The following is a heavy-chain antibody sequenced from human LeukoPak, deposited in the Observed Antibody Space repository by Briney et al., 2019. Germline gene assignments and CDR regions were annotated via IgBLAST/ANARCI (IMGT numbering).Heavy chain of an antibody. CDR2: ISSSSTYI. J-gene: IGHJ4*02. CDR3: ARDTGAAAGTEFHY. V-gene: IGHV3-21*01. Sequence: PGGSLRLSCAASGFTFSSYSMNWVRQAPGKGLEWVSSISSSSTYIYYADSLRGRFTISRDNAKNSLYLQMNSLRAEDTAVYYCARDTGAAAGTEFHYWGQGTLVTVSS. CDR1: GFTFSSYS. D-gene: IGHD6-13*01.